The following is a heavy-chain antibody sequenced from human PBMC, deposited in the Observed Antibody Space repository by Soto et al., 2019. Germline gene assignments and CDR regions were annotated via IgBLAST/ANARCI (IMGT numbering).Heavy chain of an antibody. CDR1: GFTFSSYA. D-gene: IGHD5-12*01. Sequence: HPGGSLRLSCAASGFTFSSYAMSWVRQAPGKGLEWVSDISGSGGSTYYADSVKGRFTISRDNSKNTLYLQMNSLRAEDTAVYYCARVDIVAVSSPGNPWYYYYMDVWGKGTTVTVSS. CDR2: ISGSGGST. CDR3: ARVDIVAVSSPGNPWYYYYMDV. J-gene: IGHJ6*03. V-gene: IGHV3-23*01.